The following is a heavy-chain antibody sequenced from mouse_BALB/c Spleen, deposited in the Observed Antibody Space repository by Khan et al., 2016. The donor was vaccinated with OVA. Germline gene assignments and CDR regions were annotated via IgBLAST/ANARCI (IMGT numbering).Heavy chain of an antibody. V-gene: IGHV2-9*02. J-gene: IGHJ2*02. Sequence: QVQLKESGPGLVAPSQSLSITCTVSGFSLTSYGIHWVRQPPGKGLEWLGIIWAGGSTNYNSALMSRMSISKENSRSQVLLKMNSLQTDDTAMYFWARNRESDYFDYWGQGTSLTVSA. CDR3: ARNRESDYFDY. CDR2: IWAGGST. CDR1: GFSLTSYG.